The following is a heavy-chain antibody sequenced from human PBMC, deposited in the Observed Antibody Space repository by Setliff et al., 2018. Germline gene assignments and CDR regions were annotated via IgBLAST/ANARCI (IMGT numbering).Heavy chain of an antibody. D-gene: IGHD3-10*01. V-gene: IGHV4-61*02. CDR2: IYTSGST. CDR1: GGSISSGSYY. Sequence: SETLSLTCTVSGGSISSGSYYWSWIRQPAGKGLEWIGRIYTSGSTNYNPSLKSRVTISVDTSKNQFSLKLSSVTAADTAVYYCARGKGSWVLLRWFDPWGQGTPVTVPQ. J-gene: IGHJ5*02. CDR3: ARGKGSWVLLRWFDP.